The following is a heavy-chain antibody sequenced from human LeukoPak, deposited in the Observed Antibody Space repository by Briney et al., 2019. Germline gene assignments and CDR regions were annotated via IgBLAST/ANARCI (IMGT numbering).Heavy chain of an antibody. CDR2: INPNSGAT. V-gene: IGHV1-2*02. CDR3: ARDQTYFDTTTYYGMDY. D-gene: IGHD3-22*01. CDR1: GYSFTGYY. Sequence: GASVKVSCKASGYSFTGYYIHWVRQAPGQGLEWMGWINPNSGATNYAQKFQARVTVTRDTSISTAYMELSRLGSDDTAVYFCARDQTYFDTTTYYGMDYWGQGTLVTVSS. J-gene: IGHJ4*02.